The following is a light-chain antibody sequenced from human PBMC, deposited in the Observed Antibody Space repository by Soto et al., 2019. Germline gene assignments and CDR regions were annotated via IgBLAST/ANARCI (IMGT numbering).Light chain of an antibody. CDR2: DAS. J-gene: IGKJ1*01. Sequence: ETVLTQSPGTLSLSPGERATLSCGASQSVSSSYLAWYQQKPGQAPRLLIYDASSRATGIPDRFSGSGSGTDVPLTSSRRAPEDFAVYYCQQYVRSPPSWTFGQGTKVEIK. V-gene: IGKV3-20*01. CDR3: QQYVRSPPSWT. CDR1: QSVSSSY.